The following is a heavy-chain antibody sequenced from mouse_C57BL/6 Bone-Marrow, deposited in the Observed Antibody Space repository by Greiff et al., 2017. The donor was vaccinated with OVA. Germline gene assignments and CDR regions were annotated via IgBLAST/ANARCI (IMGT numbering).Heavy chain of an antibody. V-gene: IGHV1-52*01. J-gene: IGHJ2*01. CDR1: GYTFTSYW. CDR3: ARSPYYGSSPGYFDY. Sequence: VQLQQPGAELVRPGSSVKLSCKASGYTFTSYWMHWVKQRPIQGLEWIGNIDPSDSETHYNQKFKDKATLTVDKSSSTAYMQLSSLTSEDSAVYYCARSPYYGSSPGYFDYWGQGTTLTVSS. CDR2: IDPSDSET. D-gene: IGHD1-1*01.